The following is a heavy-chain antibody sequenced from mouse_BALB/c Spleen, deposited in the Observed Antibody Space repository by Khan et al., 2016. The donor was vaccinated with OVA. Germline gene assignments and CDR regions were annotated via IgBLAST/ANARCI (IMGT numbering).Heavy chain of an antibody. J-gene: IGHJ3*01. CDR3: TRLGTTRGWFAY. Sequence: QVQLQQSGAELAKPGASVKMSCKASGYTFTTYWMHWVKQRPGQGLEWIGYNNPSTGYTEYNQKFKDKATLTADKSSSTAYMQRSSQTSEDSAVYYCTRLGTTRGWFAYWGQGTLVTVSA. V-gene: IGHV1-7*01. CDR1: GYTFTTYW. CDR2: NNPSTGYT. D-gene: IGHD2-14*01.